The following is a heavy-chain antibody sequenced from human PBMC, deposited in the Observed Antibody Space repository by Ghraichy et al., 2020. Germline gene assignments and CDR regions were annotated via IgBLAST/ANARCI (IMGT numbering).Heavy chain of an antibody. J-gene: IGHJ4*02. Sequence: GGSLRLSCAASGLTLSNVWMNWVRQAPGKGLEWVGRIRSITGGGTTDYAAPVKGRFTISRDDSKNMLYLQMNSLKTEDTAVYFCSTEVITTSGVGDDYWGQGTLVRVSS. CDR2: IRSITGGGTT. CDR3: STEVITTSGVGDDY. CDR1: GLTLSNVW. D-gene: IGHD3-3*01. V-gene: IGHV3-15*07.